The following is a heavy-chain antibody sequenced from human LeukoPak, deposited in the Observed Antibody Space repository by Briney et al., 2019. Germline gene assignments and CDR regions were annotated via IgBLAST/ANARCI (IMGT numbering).Heavy chain of an antibody. CDR1: GFTFSSYA. J-gene: IGHJ6*02. CDR2: ISGSGGST. D-gene: IGHD6-13*01. Sequence: GGSLRLSCAASGFTFSSYAMSWVRQAPGKGLERVSAISGSGGSTYYADSVKGRFTISRDNSKNTLYLQMNSLRAEDTAVYYCAKSLYSSSWYGDYYYYGMDVWGQGTTVTVSS. CDR3: AKSLYSSSWYGDYYYYGMDV. V-gene: IGHV3-23*01.